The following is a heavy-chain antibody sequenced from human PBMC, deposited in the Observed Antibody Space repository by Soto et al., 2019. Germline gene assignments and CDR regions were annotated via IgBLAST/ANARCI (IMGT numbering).Heavy chain of an antibody. CDR1: AFPFSSYA. D-gene: IGHD4-4*01. CDR2: ISGSGGST. V-gene: IGHV3-23*01. CDR3: ASLPYSPFDY. J-gene: IGHJ4*02. Sequence: GGSLRLSCAASAFPFSSYAMSWVRQAPGKGLEWVSAISGSGGSTYYADSVKGRFTISRDNPKNTLYLQMNSLRAEDTAVYYCASLPYSPFDYWGQGTLVTVSS.